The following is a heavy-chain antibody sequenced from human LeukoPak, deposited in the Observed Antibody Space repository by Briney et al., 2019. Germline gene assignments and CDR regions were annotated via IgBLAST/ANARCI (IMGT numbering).Heavy chain of an antibody. J-gene: IGHJ4*02. Sequence: GGSLRLSCAASGFTFSSQPMNWVRQTPGKGLEWVALISFDGKNKFYGDSVIGRFTISRDNTKNTLFLQMNSLRAEDMGVYYCVRPMTTTRNFEHWGQGTLVTVSS. V-gene: IGHV3-30*03. CDR3: VRPMTTTRNFEH. CDR2: ISFDGKNK. D-gene: IGHD1-1*01. CDR1: GFTFSSQP.